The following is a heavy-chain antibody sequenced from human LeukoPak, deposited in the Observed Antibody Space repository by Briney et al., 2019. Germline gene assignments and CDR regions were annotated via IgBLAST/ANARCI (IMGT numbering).Heavy chain of an antibody. D-gene: IGHD2-15*01. Sequence: ASVKVSCKASGGIFSSYAISWVRQAPGQGLEWMGGIIPIFGTANYAQKFQGRVTITADKSTSTAYMELSSLRSEDTAVYYCATDDCSGGIQGCAFGYWGQGTLVTVSS. CDR3: ATDDCSGGIQGCAFGY. V-gene: IGHV1-69*06. CDR1: GGIFSSYA. J-gene: IGHJ4*02. CDR2: IIPIFGTA.